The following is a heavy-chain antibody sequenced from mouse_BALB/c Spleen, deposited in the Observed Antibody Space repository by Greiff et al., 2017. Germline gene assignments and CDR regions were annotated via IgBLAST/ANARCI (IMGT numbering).Heavy chain of an antibody. CDR3: ARKSGSSYVYYAMDY. CDR2: IWGDGST. CDR1: GFSLTGYG. D-gene: IGHD1-1*01. V-gene: IGHV2-6-7*01. Sequence: QVQLQQSGPGLVAPSQSLSITCTVSGFSLTGYGVNWVRQPPGKGLEWLGMIWGDGSTDYNAAFISRLSISKDNSKSQVFFKMNSLQADDTAIYYCARKSGSSYVYYAMDYWGQGTSVTVSS. J-gene: IGHJ4*01.